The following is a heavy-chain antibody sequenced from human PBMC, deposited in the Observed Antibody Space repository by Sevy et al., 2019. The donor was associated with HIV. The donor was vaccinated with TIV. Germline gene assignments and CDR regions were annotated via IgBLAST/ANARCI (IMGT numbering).Heavy chain of an antibody. CDR3: ARARIVADEGTQIDY. CDR2: IYYSGST. CDR1: GGSISSGGYY. J-gene: IGHJ4*02. Sequence: SETLSLTCTVSGGSISSGGYYWSWIRQHPGKGLEWIGYIYYSGSTYYNPSLKSQVTISVETYKTQFSLKLSSVTAADSAVYYCARARIVADEGTQIDYWGQGTLVTVSS. V-gene: IGHV4-31*01. D-gene: IGHD3-22*01.